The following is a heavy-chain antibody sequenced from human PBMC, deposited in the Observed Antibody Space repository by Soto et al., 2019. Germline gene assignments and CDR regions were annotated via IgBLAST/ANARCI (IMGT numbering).Heavy chain of an antibody. V-gene: IGHV4-4*07. CDR1: GVSISSYH. CDR3: ARAGNEYGVDV. J-gene: IGHJ6*02. CDR2: FYTSGNA. Sequence: PSETLSLTCTVSGVSISSYHWSWIRQSAEKGLEWIGRFYTSGNAIYNPSLKSRLSMSADTSKNQLSLTLTSVTAADTGVYYCARAGNEYGVDVWGQGTTVTVSS. D-gene: IGHD3-10*01.